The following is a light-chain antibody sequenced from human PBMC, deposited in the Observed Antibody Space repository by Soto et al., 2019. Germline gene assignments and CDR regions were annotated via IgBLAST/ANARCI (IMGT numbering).Light chain of an antibody. V-gene: IGKV1-33*01. CDR3: QQYDDLPIT. CDR2: DAS. Sequence: DIQMTQSPSSLCASVGAKLTITYQAIQDISQYLNWYKQKPGKALKLMIYDASNLHPGVPSRFRGSGSGTEFSFNITSLKPEDVETYYCQQYDDLPITFGQGTRLEIK. CDR1: QDISQY. J-gene: IGKJ5*01.